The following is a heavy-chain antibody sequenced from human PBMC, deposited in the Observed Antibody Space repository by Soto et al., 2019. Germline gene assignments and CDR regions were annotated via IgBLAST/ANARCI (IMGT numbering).Heavy chain of an antibody. J-gene: IGHJ5*02. CDR1: GFTFRSYA. CDR2: ISGSGGST. CDR3: AKGGYSYGYKRGWFDP. V-gene: IGHV3-23*01. D-gene: IGHD5-18*01. Sequence: EVQLLESGGGLVQPGGSLRLSCAASGFTFRSYAMSWVRQAPGKGLEWVSAISGSGGSTYYADSVKGRFTISRDNSKNTLYLQMNSLRAEDTAVYYCAKGGYSYGYKRGWFDPWGQGTLVTVSS.